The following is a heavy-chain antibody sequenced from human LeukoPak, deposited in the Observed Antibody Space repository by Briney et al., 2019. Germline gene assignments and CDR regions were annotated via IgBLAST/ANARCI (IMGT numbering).Heavy chain of an antibody. Sequence: SETLSLTCTVSGGSISSGGYYWSWIRQPAGKGLEWIGRIYTSGSTNYNPSLKSRVTISVDTSKNQFSLKLSSVTAADTAVYYCASPYSLTKYYFDYWGQGTLVTVSS. D-gene: IGHD5-18*01. CDR1: GGSISSGGYY. CDR3: ASPYSLTKYYFDY. V-gene: IGHV4-61*02. J-gene: IGHJ4*02. CDR2: IYTSGST.